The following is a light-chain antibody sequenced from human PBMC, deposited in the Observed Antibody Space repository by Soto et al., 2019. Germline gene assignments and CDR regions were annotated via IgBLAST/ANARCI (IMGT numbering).Light chain of an antibody. CDR2: EVS. CDR1: SSDVGGYNY. Sequence: SALTQPASVSGSPGQSITISCTGTSSDVGGYNYVSWYQQHPGKGPKLMIYEVSNRPSGVSNRFSGSKSGNTATLTISGLQAEDEADSYCSSYTSTTTRVFGTGTKVTVL. J-gene: IGLJ1*01. CDR3: SSYTSTTTRV. V-gene: IGLV2-14*03.